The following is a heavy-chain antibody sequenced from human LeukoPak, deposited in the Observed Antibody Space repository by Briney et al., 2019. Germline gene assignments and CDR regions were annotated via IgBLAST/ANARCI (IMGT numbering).Heavy chain of an antibody. CDR1: GYTFTSYG. V-gene: IGHV1-18*01. CDR2: ISAYNGNT. D-gene: IGHD2-15*01. Sequence: ASVKVSCKASGYTFTSYGISWVRQAPGQGLEWMGWISAYNGNTNYAQKLQGRVTMTTDTSTSTAYMELRSLRSDDTALYYCARGPPVVVAATSWFDPWGQGTLVTVSS. CDR3: ARGPPVVVAATSWFDP. J-gene: IGHJ5*02.